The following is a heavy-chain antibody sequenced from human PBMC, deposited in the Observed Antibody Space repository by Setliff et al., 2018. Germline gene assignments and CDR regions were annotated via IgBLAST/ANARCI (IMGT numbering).Heavy chain of an antibody. J-gene: IGHJ5*02. V-gene: IGHV1-69*05. CDR1: GGTFRSYG. CDR2: TIPMFGSA. D-gene: IGHD2-15*01. CDR3: ARSPAVLGIVYLDP. Sequence: SVKVSCKASGGTFRSYGISWVRQAPGQGLEWMGGTIPMFGSANYAQKFQDRVTITTDESTSTAYMELNSLTSEDTAVYYCARSPAVLGIVYLDPWGQGTLVTVSS.